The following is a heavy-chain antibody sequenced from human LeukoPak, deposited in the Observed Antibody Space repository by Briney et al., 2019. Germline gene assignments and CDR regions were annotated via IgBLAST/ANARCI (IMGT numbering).Heavy chain of an antibody. V-gene: IGHV1-2*02. D-gene: IGHD3-22*01. CDR2: INPNSGGT. Sequence: ASVKVSCKASKYTFTGYYLHWVRQAPGPGLDWMGWINPNSGGTNYAQKFQGRVTMTRDTSISTAYMELSRLRSDDTAVYYCASGANYYDSSGAYYFDYWGQGTPVTVSS. CDR1: KYTFTGYY. CDR3: ASGANYYDSSGAYYFDY. J-gene: IGHJ4*02.